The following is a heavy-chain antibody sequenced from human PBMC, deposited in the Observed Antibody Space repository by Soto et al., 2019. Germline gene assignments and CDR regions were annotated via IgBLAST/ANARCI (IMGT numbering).Heavy chain of an antibody. J-gene: IGHJ4*02. Sequence: RASVKVSCKVSGYTLTELSMHWVRQAPGKGLEWMGGFDPEDGETIYAQKFQGRVTMTEDTSTDTAYMELSSLRSEDTAVYYCATVSHTMIAALDYWGQGTLVTVSS. CDR3: ATVSHTMIAALDY. D-gene: IGHD3-22*01. CDR1: GYTLTELS. CDR2: FDPEDGET. V-gene: IGHV1-24*01.